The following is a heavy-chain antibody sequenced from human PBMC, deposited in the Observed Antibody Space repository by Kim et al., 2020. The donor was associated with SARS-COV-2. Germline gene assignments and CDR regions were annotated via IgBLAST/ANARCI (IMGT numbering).Heavy chain of an antibody. D-gene: IGHD3-10*01. Sequence: KGRFTISRDNSKNPLYLQMNSLRAEDTAVYYCARDSGDYYGSGSYAPLDYWGQGTLVTVSS. V-gene: IGHV3-30*07. J-gene: IGHJ4*02. CDR3: ARDSGDYYGSGSYAPLDY.